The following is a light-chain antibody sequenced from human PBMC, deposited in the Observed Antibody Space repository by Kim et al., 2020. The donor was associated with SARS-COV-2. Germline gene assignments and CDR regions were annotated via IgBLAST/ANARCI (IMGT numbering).Light chain of an antibody. CDR2: RDR. CDR3: QVWDSTTAV. Sequence: SVALGQTARITCGGNNIGNKNVYWYQQKPGQAPVLVIYRDRNRPSGIPERFSGSNSGNTATLTISGAQVGDEADYYCQVWDSTTAVFGGGTQLTVL. J-gene: IGLJ3*02. CDR1: NIGNKN. V-gene: IGLV3-9*01.